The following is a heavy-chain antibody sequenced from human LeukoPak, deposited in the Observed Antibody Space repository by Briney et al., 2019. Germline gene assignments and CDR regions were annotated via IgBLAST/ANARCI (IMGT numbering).Heavy chain of an antibody. CDR1: GFTFSTYA. V-gene: IGHV3-23*01. J-gene: IGHJ4*02. CDR2: ISASGGST. Sequence: GGSLRLSCSVSGFTFSTYAMSWVRQAPGKGLKCVSTISASGGSTYYADSVKGRFTISRDNSKNTLYLQMNSLRAEDTAVYYCAKDPPIVVVTKDFDYWGQGTLVTVSS. CDR3: AKDPPIVVVTKDFDY. D-gene: IGHD2-21*02.